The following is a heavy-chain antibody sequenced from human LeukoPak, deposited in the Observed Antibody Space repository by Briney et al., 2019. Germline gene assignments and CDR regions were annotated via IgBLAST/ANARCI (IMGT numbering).Heavy chain of an antibody. V-gene: IGHV3-21*01. Sequence: PGGSLRLSCAGSGLTFSTYNMNWVRQAPGKGLEWVSSISTSGIYIYYADSVKGRFTISRDNAKNSLYLQMNSLRAEDTAVYYCATDLIHYYASGAKTWGQGTLVTVSS. CDR1: GLTFSTYN. CDR2: ISTSGIYI. CDR3: ATDLIHYYASGAKT. D-gene: IGHD3-10*01. J-gene: IGHJ5*02.